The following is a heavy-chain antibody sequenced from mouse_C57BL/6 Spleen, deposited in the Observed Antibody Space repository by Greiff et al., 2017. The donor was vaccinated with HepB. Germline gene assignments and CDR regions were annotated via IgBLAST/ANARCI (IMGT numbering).Heavy chain of an antibody. J-gene: IGHJ4*01. D-gene: IGHD3-2*02. V-gene: IGHV1-80*01. CDR2: IYPGAGDT. CDR3: VTAQATLYAMDY. CDR1: GYAFSSYW. Sequence: VQLQQSGAELVKPGASVKISCKASGYAFSSYWMNWVKQRPGKGLEWIGQIYPGAGDTNYNGKFKGKATLTADKSSSTAYMQLSSLTSEDSAVYFCVTAQATLYAMDYWGQGTSVTVSS.